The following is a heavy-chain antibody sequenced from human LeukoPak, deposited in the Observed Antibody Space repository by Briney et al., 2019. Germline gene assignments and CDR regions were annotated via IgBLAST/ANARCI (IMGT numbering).Heavy chain of an antibody. J-gene: IGHJ5*02. V-gene: IGHV1-46*01. Sequence: ASVNVSCKASGYTFTSYYMHWVRQAPGQGLEWMGIINPSGCSTSYAQKFQGRVTMTRDTSTSTVYMELSSLRSEDTAVYYCARDRSSSWYPTYQFDPWGQGTLVTVSS. D-gene: IGHD6-13*01. CDR1: GYTFTSYY. CDR3: ARDRSSSWYPTYQFDP. CDR2: INPSGCST.